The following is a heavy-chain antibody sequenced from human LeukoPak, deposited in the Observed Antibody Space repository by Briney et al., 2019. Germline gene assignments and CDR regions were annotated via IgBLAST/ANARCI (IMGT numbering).Heavy chain of an antibody. Sequence: SETLSLTCTVSGDSFSRNTYSWGWIRQPPGKGLEWIGSIYYTGRTFYNPSLKSRVTISVDTSRNQFSLKLSSVTAADTAVYYCARRGSMGGSFVGAFDIWGQGTMVTVSS. CDR1: GDSFSRNTYS. CDR2: IYYTGRT. V-gene: IGHV4-39*01. D-gene: IGHD1-26*01. CDR3: ARRGSMGGSFVGAFDI. J-gene: IGHJ3*02.